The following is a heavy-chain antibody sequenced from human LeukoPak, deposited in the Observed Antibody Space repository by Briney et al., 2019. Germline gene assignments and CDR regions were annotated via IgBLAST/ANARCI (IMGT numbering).Heavy chain of an antibody. J-gene: IGHJ4*02. Sequence: SVKVSCKASGGTFNSYGIIWVRQAPGQGLEWMGGIIPIFGTANYAQKFQGRVTITRDTSASTAYMELSSLRSEDMAVYYCARGDVFGYLTHFDYWGQGTLVTVSS. CDR3: ARGDVFGYLTHFDY. D-gene: IGHD3-16*01. CDR2: IIPIFGTA. V-gene: IGHV1-69*05. CDR1: GGTFNSYG.